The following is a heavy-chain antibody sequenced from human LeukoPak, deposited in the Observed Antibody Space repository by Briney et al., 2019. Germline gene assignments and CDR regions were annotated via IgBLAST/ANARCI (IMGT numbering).Heavy chain of an antibody. Sequence: GGSLRLSCAASGFTFSSFSMSWVRQAPGEGLEWVSYITSSSSTIYYADSVKGRFTISRDNAKNSLYLQMNSLRAEDTAVYYCARDNLAAAGDDNFDIWGQGTMVTVSS. J-gene: IGHJ3*02. CDR3: ARDNLAAAGDDNFDI. V-gene: IGHV3-48*04. CDR1: GFTFSSFS. D-gene: IGHD6-13*01. CDR2: ITSSSSTI.